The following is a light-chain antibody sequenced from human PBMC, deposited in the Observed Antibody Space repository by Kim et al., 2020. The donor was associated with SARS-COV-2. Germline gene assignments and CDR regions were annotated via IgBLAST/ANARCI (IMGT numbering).Light chain of an antibody. V-gene: IGLV1-44*01. CDR1: SSNSGSNT. CDR2: ANN. Sequence: GKRATLCVPGGSSNSGSNTGSWYQQPPATAPKLLIYANNQRPSGVPDRFSGSKSGTLASLAISGLQSADEADYYCATWDDSLNGWVFGGGTQLTVL. J-gene: IGLJ3*02. CDR3: ATWDDSLNGWV.